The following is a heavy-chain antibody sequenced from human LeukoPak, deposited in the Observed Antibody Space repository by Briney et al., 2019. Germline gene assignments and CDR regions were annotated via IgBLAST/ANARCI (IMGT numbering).Heavy chain of an antibody. D-gene: IGHD3-22*01. CDR3: ASGFRYYYDSSGYPGYYFDY. CDR1: GYTFSSYG. V-gene: IGHV1-69*13. J-gene: IGHJ4*02. Sequence: SVKVSCKASGYTFSSYGISWVRQAPGQGLEWMGGIIPIFGTANYAQKFQGRVTITADESTSTAYMELSSLRSEDTAVYYCASGFRYYYDSSGYPGYYFDYWGQGTLVTVSS. CDR2: IIPIFGTA.